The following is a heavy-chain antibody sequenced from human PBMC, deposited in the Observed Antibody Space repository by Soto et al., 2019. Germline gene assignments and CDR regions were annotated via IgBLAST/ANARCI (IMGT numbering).Heavy chain of an antibody. CDR1: GYTFTSYA. CDR2: INPGNGNT. CDR3: ARWRLGITEAYAFDI. D-gene: IGHD7-27*01. Sequence: QVQLVQSGAEVKKPGASVKVSCKASGYTFTSYAMHWVRQAPGQRLEWMGWINPGNGNTKYSQKFQRRVTITRDTSASTAYMELSSLRSEDTAVYYCARWRLGITEAYAFDIWGQGTMFTVSS. J-gene: IGHJ3*02. V-gene: IGHV1-3*01.